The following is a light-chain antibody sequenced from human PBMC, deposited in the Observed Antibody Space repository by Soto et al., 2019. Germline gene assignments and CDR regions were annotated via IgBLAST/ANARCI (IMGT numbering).Light chain of an antibody. J-gene: IGKJ5*01. CDR3: QQYIKWPIT. CDR1: QSVSSN. Sequence: IEMNQSAGAVSVNTGERATLSCMASQSVSSNLAWYQQKPGQAPRLLISDASTRATGIPARFSGSGSGTECTLTVSSLQSEDFAVYYCQQYIKWPITLGQGTRLEIK. V-gene: IGKV3-15*01. CDR2: DAS.